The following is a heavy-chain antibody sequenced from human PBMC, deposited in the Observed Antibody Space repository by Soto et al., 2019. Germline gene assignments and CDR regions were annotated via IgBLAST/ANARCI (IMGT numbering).Heavy chain of an antibody. CDR2: INHSGGST. J-gene: IGHJ6*02. CDR3: ARGGQLVPPYYYYGMDV. D-gene: IGHD6-6*01. Sequence: QVQLVQSGAEVKKPGASVKVSCKASGYTFTSYYMHWVRQAPGQGLEWMGIINHSGGSTSYAQKFQGRVTMTRDTSTSTVYMELSSLRSEDTAVYYCARGGQLVPPYYYYGMDVWGQGTTVTVSS. CDR1: GYTFTSYY. V-gene: IGHV1-46*01.